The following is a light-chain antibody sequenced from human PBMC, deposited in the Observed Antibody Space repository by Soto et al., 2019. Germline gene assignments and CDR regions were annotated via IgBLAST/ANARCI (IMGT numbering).Light chain of an antibody. CDR3: HQYGSSPGT. CDR1: QSVTNNY. J-gene: IGKJ1*01. Sequence: EIVMTQSPATLSVSPGERATLSCRASQSVTNNYLAWYQQKRGQAPRLLIWGASIRAADLPDRFSGGGSGTDFTLTISRLETEDFAVYYCHQYGSSPGTFGQGTKVDNK. V-gene: IGKV3-20*01. CDR2: GAS.